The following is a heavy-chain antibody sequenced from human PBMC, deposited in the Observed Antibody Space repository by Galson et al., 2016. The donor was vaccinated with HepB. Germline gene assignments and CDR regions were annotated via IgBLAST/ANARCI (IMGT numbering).Heavy chain of an antibody. CDR3: ARDTYGIDY. V-gene: IGHV3-11*01. D-gene: IGHD4-17*01. Sequence: SLRLSCAASGFDFRDHFMAWIRQAPGKGLECISYITGGHSAYYADSVKGRFIISRDNARKSVYLQMNSLRADDTAVYYCARDTYGIDYWGQGTLVTVSS. CDR2: ITGGHSA. CDR1: GFDFRDHF. J-gene: IGHJ4*02.